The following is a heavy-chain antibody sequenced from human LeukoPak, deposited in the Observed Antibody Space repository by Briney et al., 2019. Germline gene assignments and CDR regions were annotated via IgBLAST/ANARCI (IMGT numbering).Heavy chain of an antibody. V-gene: IGHV1-2*02. CDR1: GYTFTGYY. J-gene: IGHJ6*03. Sequence: AASVKVSCKASGYTFTGYYMHWVRQAPGQGLEWMGWINPNSGGTNYAQKFQGRVTMTRDTSISTAYMELSRLRSDDTAVYYCARGTSEYYDILTGLRPYYYYYMDVWGKGTTVTISS. CDR2: INPNSGGT. CDR3: ARGTSEYYDILTGLRPYYYYYMDV. D-gene: IGHD3-9*01.